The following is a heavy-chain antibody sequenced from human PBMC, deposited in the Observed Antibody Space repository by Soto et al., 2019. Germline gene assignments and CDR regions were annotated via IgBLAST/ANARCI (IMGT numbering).Heavy chain of an antibody. J-gene: IGHJ4*02. CDR3: TTDADYIWGSYRPY. Sequence: EVQLVESGGGLVKPGGSLRLSCAASGFTFSNAWMSWVRQAPGKGLEWVGRIKSKTDGGTTDYAAPVKGRFTISRDDSKNTLYLQMNSLKTEDTAVYYCTTDADYIWGSYRPYWGQGTLVTVSS. CDR2: IKSKTDGGTT. D-gene: IGHD3-16*02. CDR1: GFTFSNAW. V-gene: IGHV3-15*01.